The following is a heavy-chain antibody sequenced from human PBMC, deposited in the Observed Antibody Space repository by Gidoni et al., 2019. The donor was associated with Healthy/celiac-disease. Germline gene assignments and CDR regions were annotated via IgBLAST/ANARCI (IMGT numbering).Heavy chain of an antibody. J-gene: IGHJ6*02. CDR2: ISSSSSYI. V-gene: IGHV3-21*01. D-gene: IGHD2-2*01. Sequence: EVQLVESGGGLVKPGGSLRLSCAASGFTFSSYSMTWVRQAPGKGLEWVSSISSSSSYIYYADSVKGRFTISRDNAKNSLYLQMNSLRAEDTAVYYCARGYEVPAARGFGVSYYYYGMDVWGQGTTVTVSS. CDR1: GFTFSSYS. CDR3: ARGYEVPAARGFGVSYYYYGMDV.